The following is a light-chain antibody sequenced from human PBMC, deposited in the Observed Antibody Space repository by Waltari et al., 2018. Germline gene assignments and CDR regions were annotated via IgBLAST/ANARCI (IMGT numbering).Light chain of an antibody. J-gene: IGLJ3*02. V-gene: IGLV8-61*01. CDR3: VLYMGGGIL. CDR1: SCPVSSRYY. CDR2: STN. Sequence: TVTTQEPSFPVASAKTVTPTCGSTSCPVSSRYYPSWFQQTPGQAPRPLIYSTNTLSSGVPDRCSGSILGNKAALTITGAQADDESDYYCVLYMGGGILFGGGTKLTVL.